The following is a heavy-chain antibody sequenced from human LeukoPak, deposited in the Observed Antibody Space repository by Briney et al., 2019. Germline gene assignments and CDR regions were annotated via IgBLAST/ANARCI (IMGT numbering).Heavy chain of an antibody. CDR1: GFTCSDYW. CDR2: IQQDCIEK. V-gene: IGHV3-7*03. D-gene: IGHD3-10*01. Sequence: GGSLRLSCTASGFTCSDYWRSWVRQAPGNGLEWVANIQQDCIEKYCVDSVKGRFTISTDNAKNSLHLQMNRLTADDTAIYYCARDRGGKDYWGQGTLVTVSS. CDR3: ARDRGGKDY. J-gene: IGHJ4*02.